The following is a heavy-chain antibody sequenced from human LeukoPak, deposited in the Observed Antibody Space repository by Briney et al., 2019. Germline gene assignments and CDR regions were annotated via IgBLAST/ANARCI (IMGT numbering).Heavy chain of an antibody. J-gene: IGHJ5*02. V-gene: IGHV4-61*02. D-gene: IGHD3-10*01. CDR2: IYTSGST. CDR1: GGSISSGSYY. CDR3: ARAPPEVRGNWFDP. Sequence: SETLSLTCTVSGGSISSGSYYWSWIRQPAGKGLEWIGRIYTSGSTNYNPSLKSRVTISVDTSKNQFSLKLSSVTAADTAVYYCARAPPEVRGNWFDPCGQGTLVTVSS.